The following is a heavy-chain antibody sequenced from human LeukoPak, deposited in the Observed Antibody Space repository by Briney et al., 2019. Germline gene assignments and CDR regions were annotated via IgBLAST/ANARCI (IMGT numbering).Heavy chain of an antibody. CDR3: ATDAGYNWNWHFDY. CDR1: GGTFSSYA. CDR2: IIPIFGTA. D-gene: IGHD1-7*01. J-gene: IGHJ4*02. Sequence: SVKVSCKASGGTFSSYAISWVRQAPGQGLEWMGGIIPIFGTANYAQKFQGRVTITADESTSTAYMELSSLRSEDTAVYYCATDAGYNWNWHFDYWGQGTLVTVSS. V-gene: IGHV1-69*13.